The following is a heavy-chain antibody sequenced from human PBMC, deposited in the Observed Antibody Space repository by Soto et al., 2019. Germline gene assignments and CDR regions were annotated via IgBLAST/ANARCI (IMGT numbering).Heavy chain of an antibody. CDR1: GGTFSSYA. V-gene: IGHV1-69*13. CDR3: ARDQPIDYGAETPGPYYGMDV. CDR2: IIPIFGTA. J-gene: IGHJ6*02. Sequence: SVKVSCKASGGTFSSYAISWVRQAPGQGPEWMGGIIPIFGTANYAQKFQGRVTITADESTSTAYMELSSLRSEDTAVYYCARDQPIDYGAETPGPYYGMDVWGQGTTVTVSS. D-gene: IGHD4-17*01.